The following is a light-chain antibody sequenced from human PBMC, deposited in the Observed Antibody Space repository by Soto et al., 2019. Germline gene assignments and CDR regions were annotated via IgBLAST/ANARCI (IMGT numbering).Light chain of an antibody. CDR1: QSVTNN. J-gene: IGKJ2*01. V-gene: IGKV3-15*01. CDR2: GAS. Sequence: EIVMTQSPATLSVSPGERATLSCRASQSVTNNLAWYQQKPGQAPRLVIYGASTRATGIPARFSGSGSGTEFTLTITSLQSEDFALYYCQQYNNWPPSYTFGQGTKLEIK. CDR3: QQYNNWPPSYT.